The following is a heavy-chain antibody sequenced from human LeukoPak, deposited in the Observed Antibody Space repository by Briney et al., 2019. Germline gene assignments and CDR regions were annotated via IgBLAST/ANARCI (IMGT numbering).Heavy chain of an antibody. Sequence: ASVKVSCKASGGSFTFTSHAIGWVRQAPGQGLEWMGGLIPIYGSANYAQKFQGRVTITSGESTRTVYMELSSLRPEDSAVYYCAGFFYDNSGDAFDIWGQGTMVTVSS. V-gene: IGHV1-69*13. J-gene: IGHJ3*02. D-gene: IGHD3-22*01. CDR2: LIPIYGSA. CDR3: AGFFYDNSGDAFDI. CDR1: GGSFTFTSHA.